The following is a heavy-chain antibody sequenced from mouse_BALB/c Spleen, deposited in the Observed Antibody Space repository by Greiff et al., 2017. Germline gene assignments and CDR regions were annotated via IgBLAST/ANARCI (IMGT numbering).Heavy chain of an antibody. CDR3: ARQDDYDEDIDY. J-gene: IGHJ2*01. V-gene: IGHV5-6*01. CDR2: ISSGGSYT. D-gene: IGHD2-4*01. CDR1: GFSFTSYG. Sequence: EVQLQESGGDLVKPGGSLSLSCAASGFSFTSYGMSWVRQTPGKRLEWVATISSGGSYTYYPDSVKGRFTISRDNAKNTLYLQMSSLKSEDTAMYYCARQDDYDEDIDYWGQGTTLTVSS.